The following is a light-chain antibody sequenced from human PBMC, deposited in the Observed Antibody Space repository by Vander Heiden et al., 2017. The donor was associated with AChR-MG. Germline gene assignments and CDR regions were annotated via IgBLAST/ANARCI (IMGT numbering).Light chain of an antibody. J-gene: IGLJ3*02. CDR1: SSNIGSNT. V-gene: IGLV1-44*01. Sequence: QSVLTQPPSASGPPGQRVTIPCSGSSSNIGSNTVNWYQQLPGTTPKLLIYSNNQRPSGVPDRFSGSKSGTSATLAISGLQSEDEADYYCAAGDDSLNGWVFGGGTKLTVL. CDR3: AAGDDSLNGWV. CDR2: SNN.